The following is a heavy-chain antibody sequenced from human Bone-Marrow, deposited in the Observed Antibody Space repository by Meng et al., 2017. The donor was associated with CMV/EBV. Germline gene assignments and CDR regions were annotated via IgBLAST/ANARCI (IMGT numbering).Heavy chain of an antibody. CDR3: ARGADTLGYCSSTSCPLGY. V-gene: IGHV3-30*02. CDR2: IRYDGSNK. Sequence: GGSLRLSCAASGFTFSSYGMHWVRQAPGKGLEWVAFIRYDGSNKYYADSVKGRFTISRDNSKNTLYLQMNSLRAEDTAVYYCARGADTLGYCSSTSCPLGYWGQGTLVTVSS. J-gene: IGHJ4*02. D-gene: IGHD2-2*01. CDR1: GFTFSSYG.